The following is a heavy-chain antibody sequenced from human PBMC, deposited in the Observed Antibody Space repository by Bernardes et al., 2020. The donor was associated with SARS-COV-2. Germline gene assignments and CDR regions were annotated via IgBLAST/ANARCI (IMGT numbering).Heavy chain of an antibody. CDR1: GGSISSDY. Sequence: LTCTVSGGSISSDYWSWIRQPPGKGLEWIGYTSYSGITNYNPSLKSRVTISSDTSKNQFSLKLSSVTAADTAVYYCARLAFYDSSGYFVGAFDIWGQGTMVTVSS. V-gene: IGHV4-59*01. CDR2: TSYSGIT. J-gene: IGHJ3*02. D-gene: IGHD3-22*01. CDR3: ARLAFYDSSGYFVGAFDI.